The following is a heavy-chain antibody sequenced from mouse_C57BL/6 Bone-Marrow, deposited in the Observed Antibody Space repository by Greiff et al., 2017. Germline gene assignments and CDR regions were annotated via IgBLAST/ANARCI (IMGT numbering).Heavy chain of an antibody. CDR1: GFTFSSYT. D-gene: IGHD1-1*01. CDR2: ISGGGGNT. V-gene: IGHV5-9*01. CDR3: ARQVTTVLATKYYDV. Sequence: DVHLVESGGGLVKPGGSLKLSCAASGFTFSSYTMSWVRQTPEKRLQWVAAISGGGGNTYYPDSVKGRFTISRDNDKNILYLQMSSVRTEDTALYYCARQVTTVLATKYYDVWGTGTTVTVSS. J-gene: IGHJ1*03.